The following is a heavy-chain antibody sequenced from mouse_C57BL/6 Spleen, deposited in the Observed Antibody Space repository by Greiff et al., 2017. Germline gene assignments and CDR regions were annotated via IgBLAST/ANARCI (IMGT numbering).Heavy chain of an antibody. CDR1: GFTFSDYY. CDR3: ARPLYDYDAWFAY. V-gene: IGHV5-12*01. CDR2: ISNGGGST. D-gene: IGHD2-4*01. Sequence: EVHLVESGGGLVQPGGSLKLSCAASGFTFSDYYMYWVRQTPEKRLEWVAYISNGGGSTYYPDTVKGRFTISRDNAKNTLYLQMSRLKSEDTAMYYCARPLYDYDAWFAYWGQGTLVTVSA. J-gene: IGHJ3*01.